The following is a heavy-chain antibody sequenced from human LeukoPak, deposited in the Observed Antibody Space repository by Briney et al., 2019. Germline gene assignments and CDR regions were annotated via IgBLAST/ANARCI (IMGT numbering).Heavy chain of an antibody. Sequence: GGSLRLSCAASGFTFSSYAMSWVRQAPGKGLVWVSRINSDGSSTSYADSVKGRFTISRDNAKNTLYLQMNSLRAEDTAVYYCARDPSMVRGAPYYYYGMDVWGQGTTVTVSS. CDR3: ARDPSMVRGAPYYYYGMDV. CDR2: INSDGSST. J-gene: IGHJ6*02. CDR1: GFTFSSYA. V-gene: IGHV3-74*01. D-gene: IGHD3-10*01.